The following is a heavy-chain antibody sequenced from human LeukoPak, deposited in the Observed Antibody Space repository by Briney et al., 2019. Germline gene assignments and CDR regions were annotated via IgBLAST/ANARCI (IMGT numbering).Heavy chain of an antibody. CDR3: ARYITGDGFDI. V-gene: IGHV1-8*01. D-gene: IGHD1-14*01. Sequence: ASVKVSCKASGYTFTSYDINWVRQATGQGLEWMGWMNPNSGNTGYAQKFQGRVTMTRTTSINTAYMELSGLRSEDTAVYYCARYITGDGFDIWGQGTMVTVTS. J-gene: IGHJ3*02. CDR1: GYTFTSYD. CDR2: MNPNSGNT.